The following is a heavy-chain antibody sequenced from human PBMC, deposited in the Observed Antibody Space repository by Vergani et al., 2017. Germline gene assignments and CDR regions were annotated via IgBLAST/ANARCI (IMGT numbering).Heavy chain of an antibody. CDR2: FDPEHGEV. Sequence: QVQLVQSGSEVRKPGASVKVSCQVSGYSLTELTIHWVRQAPGKGLEWMGGFDPEHGEVTVAHHIQGRVTMTEDRSTDTAYMELSSLRPEDTALDYCAIVNDYYDSSGYYVDYWGQGTLVTVSS. D-gene: IGHD3-22*01. CDR1: GYSLTELT. V-gene: IGHV1-24*01. J-gene: IGHJ4*02. CDR3: AIVNDYYDSSGYYVDY.